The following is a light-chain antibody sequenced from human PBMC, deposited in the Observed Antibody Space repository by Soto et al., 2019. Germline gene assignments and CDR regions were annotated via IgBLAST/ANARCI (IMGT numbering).Light chain of an antibody. CDR1: SSDISIYNY. J-gene: IGLJ1*01. Sequence: SVLTQPAGVCGSPGQSITISCTGTSSDISIYNYVSWYQQHPGKAPKLIIYEVSNRPSGISNRFSGAKSGNTASLTISGLQVEDEADYYCCSYTSSTNYVFGAGTKVTVL. CDR3: CSYTSSTNYV. V-gene: IGLV2-14*01. CDR2: EVS.